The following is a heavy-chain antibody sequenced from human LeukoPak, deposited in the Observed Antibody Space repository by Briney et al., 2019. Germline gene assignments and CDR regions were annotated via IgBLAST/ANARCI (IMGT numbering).Heavy chain of an antibody. J-gene: IGHJ3*02. CDR3: AKDSFSFNGIYDALDI. CDR2: IGGGPV. D-gene: IGHD2-8*01. Sequence: GGSLRLSCTASGFTFNTYAMTWVRQAPGKGPEWVSTIGGGPVFYADSVKGRFTISRDDSKNTLFLQMNSLRAEDTAIYYCAKDSFSFNGIYDALDIWGQGTMVTVSS. V-gene: IGHV3-23*01. CDR1: GFTFNTYA.